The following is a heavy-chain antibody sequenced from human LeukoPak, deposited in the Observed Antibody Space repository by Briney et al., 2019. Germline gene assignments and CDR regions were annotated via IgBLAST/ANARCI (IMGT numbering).Heavy chain of an antibody. Sequence: PGGSLRLSCAASGXTFSTSGMHWIRQAPGKGLEWVAVISYDGGNTYYADSVKGRFTISRDNSKNTVFLQMHSLRGDDTAVYYCVKFVRYYFDYWGQGTLVTVSS. J-gene: IGHJ4*02. V-gene: IGHV3-30*18. D-gene: IGHD3-10*02. CDR3: VKFVRYYFDY. CDR2: ISYDGGNT. CDR1: GXTFSTSG.